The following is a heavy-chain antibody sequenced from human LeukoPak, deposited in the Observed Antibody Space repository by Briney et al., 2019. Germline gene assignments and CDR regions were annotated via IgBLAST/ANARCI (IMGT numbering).Heavy chain of an antibody. CDR1: GFSLSSYD. CDR2: IWLDGSAE. D-gene: IGHD6-6*01. V-gene: IGHV3-33*01. CDR3: ARELPIAVRRGLDY. J-gene: IGHJ4*02. Sequence: GGSLRLSCAASGFSLSSYDMHWVRQAPGKGLEWVAIIWLDGSAEYYGDSVKGRFTISRDNAKNSLYLQMNSLRAEDTAVYYCARELPIAVRRGLDYWGQGTLVTVSS.